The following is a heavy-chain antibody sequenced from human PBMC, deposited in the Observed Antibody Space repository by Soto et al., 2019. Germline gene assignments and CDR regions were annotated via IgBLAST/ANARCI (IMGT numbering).Heavy chain of an antibody. Sequence: GGSLRLSCAASGFSFSSYSMNWVRQAPGKGLEWVSYISSSSSTIYYADSVKGRFTISRDNAKNSLYLQMNSLRAEDTAVYYCARAQESYGDYVAFDIWGQGTIVTVSS. J-gene: IGHJ3*02. CDR2: ISSSSSTI. CDR3: ARAQESYGDYVAFDI. D-gene: IGHD4-17*01. V-gene: IGHV3-48*01. CDR1: GFSFSSYS.